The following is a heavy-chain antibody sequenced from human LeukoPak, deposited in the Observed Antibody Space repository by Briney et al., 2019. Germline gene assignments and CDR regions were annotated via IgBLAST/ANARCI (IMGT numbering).Heavy chain of an antibody. V-gene: IGHV1-18*01. D-gene: IGHD2-15*01. CDR1: GYTFTSYG. J-gene: IGHJ4*02. CDR2: ISAYNGNT. CDR3: ARDRCSGGSCYGGYVFDY. Sequence: ASVKVSCKASGYTFTSYGISWVRQAPGQGLEWMGWISAYNGNTNYAQKLQGRVTMTTDTSTSTAYMELRSLRSDDTAVYYCARDRCSGGSCYGGYVFDYWGQGTLVTVSS.